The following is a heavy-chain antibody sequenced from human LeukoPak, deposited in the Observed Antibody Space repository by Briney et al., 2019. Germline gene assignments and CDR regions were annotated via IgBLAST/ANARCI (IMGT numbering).Heavy chain of an antibody. J-gene: IGHJ4*02. D-gene: IGHD6-19*01. Sequence: GGSLRLSCAASGFTFSSYAMHWVRQAPGKGLEWVAVISYDGSNKYYADSVKGRFTISRDNSKNTLYLQMNSLRAEDTAVYYCARGDSSGWYYFDYWGQGTLVTVSS. V-gene: IGHV3-30-3*01. CDR3: ARGDSSGWYYFDY. CDR2: ISYDGSNK. CDR1: GFTFSSYA.